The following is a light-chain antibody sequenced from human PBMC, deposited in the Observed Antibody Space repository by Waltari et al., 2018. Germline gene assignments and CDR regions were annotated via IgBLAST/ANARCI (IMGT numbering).Light chain of an antibody. CDR1: QTVTSN. Sequence: EVVMTQSPATLSVFPGESDTLSCRPSQTVTSNLAWYQQRPGQAPRLLIFDASTRAPSVPARFSGSGSGTEFTLTIRSLQSEDSAVYYCQQYNRWPPITFGQGTRLEIK. V-gene: IGKV3-15*01. CDR2: DAS. J-gene: IGKJ5*01. CDR3: QQYNRWPPIT.